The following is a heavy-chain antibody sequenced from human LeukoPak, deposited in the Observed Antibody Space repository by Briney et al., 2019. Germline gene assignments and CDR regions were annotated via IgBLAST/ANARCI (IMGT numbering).Heavy chain of an antibody. CDR2: INHSGSI. J-gene: IGHJ3*02. D-gene: IGHD5-24*01. V-gene: IGHV4-34*01. CDR1: GGSFSGYY. Sequence: PSETLSLTCAVYGGSFSGYYWSWIRQPPGKGLEWIGEINHSGSINYNPSLKSRVTISVDTSKNQVSLKLSSVTAADTAVYYCARGEATGMAFDIWGQGTMVTVSS. CDR3: ARGEATGMAFDI.